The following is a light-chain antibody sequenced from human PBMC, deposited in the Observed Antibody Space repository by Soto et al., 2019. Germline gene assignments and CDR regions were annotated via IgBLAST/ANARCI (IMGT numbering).Light chain of an antibody. J-gene: IGLJ1*01. Sequence: QSALTQPASVSGSPGQSITISCTGTSSDIGVYNYVSWYQQHPGKAPKLVICEVSNRPSGVSSRFSGSKSGNTASLTISGLRAEDEADYYCGSWDSSLSAYVFGTGTKLTVL. CDR2: EVS. CDR1: SSDIGVYNY. CDR3: GSWDSSLSAYV. V-gene: IGLV2-14*01.